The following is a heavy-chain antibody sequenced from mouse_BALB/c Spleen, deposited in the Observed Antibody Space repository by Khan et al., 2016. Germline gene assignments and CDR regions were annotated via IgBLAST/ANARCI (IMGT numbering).Heavy chain of an antibody. D-gene: IGHD1-1*01. V-gene: IGHV5-6*01. CDR2: ISSGGSYT. CDR1: GFTFSNYA. CDR3: ARQLDGISSYYAMDY. Sequence: EVELVESGGDLVKPGGSLNLSCAASGFTFSNYAMSWVRQTPDKRLEWVATISSGGSYTYYPDSVKGRFTISRDNAKNTLYLQMSSLKSEDTAIYYCARQLDGISSYYAMDYWGQGTSVTVSS. J-gene: IGHJ4*01.